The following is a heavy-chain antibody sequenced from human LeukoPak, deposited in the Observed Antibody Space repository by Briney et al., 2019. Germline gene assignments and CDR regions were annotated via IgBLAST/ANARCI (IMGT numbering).Heavy chain of an antibody. D-gene: IGHD1-26*01. Sequence: GGSLRLSCAASGFTFSSYWMSWVRQAPGKGLDWVANIKQDGSDKYYVDSVKGRFTISRDNSKNTLYLQMNSLRAEDTAVYYCAKAYSGSYYTWDYWGQGTLVTVSS. V-gene: IGHV3-7*03. CDR2: IKQDGSDK. CDR3: AKAYSGSYYTWDY. J-gene: IGHJ4*02. CDR1: GFTFSSYW.